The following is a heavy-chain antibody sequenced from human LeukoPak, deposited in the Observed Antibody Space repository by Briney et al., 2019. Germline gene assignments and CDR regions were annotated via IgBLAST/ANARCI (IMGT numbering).Heavy chain of an antibody. J-gene: IGHJ4*02. CDR3: ATSLWDTAMVTSPSFDY. D-gene: IGHD5-18*01. CDR1: GGSISSYY. Sequence: SETLSLTCTVSGGSISSYYGSWIRQPPGKGLEWIGYIYYSGSTNYNPSLKSRVTISVDTSKNQFSLKLSSVTAADTAVYYCATSLWDTAMVTSPSFDYWGQGTLVTVSS. V-gene: IGHV4-59*01. CDR2: IYYSGST.